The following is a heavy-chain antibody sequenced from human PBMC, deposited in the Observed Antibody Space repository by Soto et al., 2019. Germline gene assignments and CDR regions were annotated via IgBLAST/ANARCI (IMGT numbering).Heavy chain of an antibody. Sequence: PGGCLGLCSAASGFTFSSSGMHWVCQAPGKGLEWVAVISYDGSNKYYADSVKGRFTISRDNSKNTLYLQMNSLRAEDTAVYYCAKDPMAIDSSSYYFDYWGQGTLVTVSS. CDR3: AKDPMAIDSSSYYFDY. D-gene: IGHD3-22*01. CDR2: ISYDGSNK. CDR1: GFTFSSSG. V-gene: IGHV3-30*18. J-gene: IGHJ4*02.